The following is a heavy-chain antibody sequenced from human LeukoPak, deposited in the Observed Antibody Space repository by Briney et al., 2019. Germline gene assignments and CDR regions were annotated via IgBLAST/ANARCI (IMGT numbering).Heavy chain of an antibody. Sequence: PSETLSLTRGVSGGSFSDYYWSWIRQPPGKGLEWIGEINHGGSTNYNPSLKSRVTISLDTSKNQFSLKLKSVTVADTAVYYCARLRVPIGILRRGLFDYWGQGTLVTVSS. CDR1: GGSFSDYY. D-gene: IGHD3-10*01. J-gene: IGHJ4*02. V-gene: IGHV4-34*01. CDR3: ARLRVPIGILRRGLFDY. CDR2: INHGGST.